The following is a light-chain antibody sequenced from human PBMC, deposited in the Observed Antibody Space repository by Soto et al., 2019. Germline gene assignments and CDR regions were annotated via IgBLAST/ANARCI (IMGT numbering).Light chain of an antibody. CDR2: KAS. V-gene: IGKV1-5*03. J-gene: IGKJ2*01. CDR3: QQYNRYPYT. CDR1: QSISSW. Sequence: DIQMTQSPSTLSASVGDRVTITCRASQSISSWLAWYQQKPGKAPKLLIYKASSLESGVPSRFSGSGSGTEFTLTISSLQPDDFATYYCQQYNRYPYTFGQGTK.